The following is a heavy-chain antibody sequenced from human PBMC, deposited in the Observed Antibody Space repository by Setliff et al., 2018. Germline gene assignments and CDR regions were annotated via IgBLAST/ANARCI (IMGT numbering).Heavy chain of an antibody. Sequence: PSETLSLTCTVSGASITTSNSYWGWIRQHPGKGLEWIAHIYYSGNTFYNPSLGSRLTISGDTSKNQFSLKLSSVTAADPAVYYCARRIVGAVDGFDIWGQGTMVTVSS. V-gene: IGHV4-39*01. J-gene: IGHJ3*02. D-gene: IGHD1-26*01. CDR1: GASITTSNSY. CDR2: IYYSGNT. CDR3: ARRIVGAVDGFDI.